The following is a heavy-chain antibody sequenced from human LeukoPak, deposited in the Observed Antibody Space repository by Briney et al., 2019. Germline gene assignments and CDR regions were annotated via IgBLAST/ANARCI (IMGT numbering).Heavy chain of an antibody. J-gene: IGHJ4*02. D-gene: IGHD5-12*01. V-gene: IGHV3-73*01. CDR1: GFTFSGSA. CDR3: TRDMATIGSYYFDY. Sequence: GGSLRLSCAASGFTFSGSAMHWVRQASGKGLEWVGRIRSEANSYATLYVASVKGRFTISRDDSKSIAYLQMNSLKTEDTAVYYCTRDMATIGSYYFDYWGQGTLVTVSS. CDR2: IRSEANSYAT.